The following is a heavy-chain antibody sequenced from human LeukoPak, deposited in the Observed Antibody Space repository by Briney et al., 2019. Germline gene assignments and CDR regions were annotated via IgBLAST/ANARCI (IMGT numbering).Heavy chain of an antibody. J-gene: IGHJ3*02. CDR1: GGSISSSSYY. CDR2: IYYSGST. Sequence: PSETLSLTCTVSGGSISSSSYYWGWIRQPPGKGLEWIGSIYYSGSTYYNPSLKSRVTISVDTSKNQFSLKLSSVTAADTAVYYCARVRGEGKWLRHHDAFDIWGQGTMVSVSS. CDR3: ARVRGEGKWLRHHDAFDI. D-gene: IGHD5-12*01. V-gene: IGHV4-39*01.